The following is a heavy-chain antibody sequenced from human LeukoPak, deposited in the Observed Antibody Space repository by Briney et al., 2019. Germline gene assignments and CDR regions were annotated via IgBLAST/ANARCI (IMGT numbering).Heavy chain of an antibody. D-gene: IGHD3-22*01. V-gene: IGHV3-23*01. CDR1: GFTFSTYG. J-gene: IGHJ4*02. CDR3: ARVPGYDSSGYFDY. Sequence: GGSLRLSCTASGFTFSTYGMSWVRQAPGKGLEWVSGISGSGRNTYSAASVKGRFTISRDNFESTLYLQMNSLRAEDTAVYYCARVPGYDSSGYFDYWGQGTLVTVSS. CDR2: ISGSGRNT.